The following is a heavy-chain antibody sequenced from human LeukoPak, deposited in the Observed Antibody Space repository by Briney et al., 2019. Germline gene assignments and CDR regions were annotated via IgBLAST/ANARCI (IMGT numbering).Heavy chain of an antibody. CDR2: IYPDDSDT. D-gene: IGHD6-25*01. J-gene: IGHJ4*02. Sequence: GESLKISCKGSGYSFTSYWIGWVRQMPGKGLEWMGIIYPDDSDTRYSPSFQGQVAISADKSTSTAYLQWSSLKASDTAMYYCARSPAGYRADYWGPGTLVTVSS. CDR1: GYSFTSYW. V-gene: IGHV5-51*01. CDR3: ARSPAGYRADY.